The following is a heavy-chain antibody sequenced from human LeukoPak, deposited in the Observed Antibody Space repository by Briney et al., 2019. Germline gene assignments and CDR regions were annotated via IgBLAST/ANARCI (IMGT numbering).Heavy chain of an antibody. V-gene: IGHV3-30-3*01. D-gene: IGHD3-9*01. CDR1: GFTFSSYT. CDR2: ISYDGSNK. CDR3: AREKNWFSGFDY. J-gene: IGHJ4*02. Sequence: GGSLRLSCAASGFTFSSYTMHWVRQAPGKGLEWVAVISYDGSNKYYADSVKGRFTISRDNSKNTLYLQMNSLRAEDTAVYYCAREKNWFSGFDYWGQGTLVTVSS.